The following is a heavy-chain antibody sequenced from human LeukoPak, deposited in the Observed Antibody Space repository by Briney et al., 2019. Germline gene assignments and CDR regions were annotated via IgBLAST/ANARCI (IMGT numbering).Heavy chain of an antibody. CDR2: ISYDGSNK. J-gene: IGHJ4*02. V-gene: IGHV3-30*04. CDR1: GITFRSYA. D-gene: IGHD3-22*01. CDR3: ARDMSMPTYYYDSSGYYPLDY. Sequence: GGSPRPSCDASGITFRSYAKQWVRQAPGKGLEWGAVISYDGSNKYYADSVKGRFTISRDNSKNTLYLQMNSLRAEDTAVYYCARDMSMPTYYYDSSGYYPLDYWGQGALVTVSS.